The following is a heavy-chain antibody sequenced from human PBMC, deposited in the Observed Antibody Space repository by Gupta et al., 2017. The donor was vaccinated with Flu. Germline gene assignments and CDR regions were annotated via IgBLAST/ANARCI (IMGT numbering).Heavy chain of an antibody. CDR1: GGSISSYY. CDR3: ARDLPVAGTLPSLNY. CDR2: IYTSGST. D-gene: IGHD6-19*01. J-gene: IGHJ4*02. V-gene: IGHV4-4*07. Sequence: QVQLQESGPGLVKPSETLSLTCTVSGGSISSYYWSWIRQPAGKGLEWIGRIYTSGSTNYNPSLKSRVTMSVDTSKNQFSLKLSSVTAADTAVYYCARDLPVAGTLPSLNYWGQGTLVTVSS.